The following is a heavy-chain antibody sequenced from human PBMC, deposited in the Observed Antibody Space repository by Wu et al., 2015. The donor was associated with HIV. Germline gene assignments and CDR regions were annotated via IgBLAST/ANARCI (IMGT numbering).Heavy chain of an antibody. Sequence: QVQLVQSGAEVKKPGASVKVSCKASGYIFSDYYIYWVRQAPGQGLEWMGWINPRNGDTSYAQDFKGRFSMTRDMSLITVYMEMKRLTSEDTAIYFCARSHKWLQLRYQGNFDYWGQGTLVTVSS. D-gene: IGHD6-19*01. V-gene: IGHV1/OR15-1*04. CDR2: INPRNGDT. J-gene: IGHJ4*02. CDR1: GYIFSDYY. CDR3: ARSHKWLQLRYQGNFDY.